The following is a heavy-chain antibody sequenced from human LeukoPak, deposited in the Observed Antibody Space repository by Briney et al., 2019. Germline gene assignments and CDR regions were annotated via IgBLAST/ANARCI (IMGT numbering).Heavy chain of an antibody. CDR2: ISSSSSYI. CDR3: ARDEGYNYGSGYYGMDV. CDR1: GFTFSSYT. Sequence: GGSLRLSCAASGFTFSSYTITWVRQAPGRGLEWVSSISSSSSYIYYADSVQGRFTISRDNAKKSLYLQMNSLRAEDTAVYYCARDEGYNYGSGYYGMDVWGQGTTVTVSS. V-gene: IGHV3-21*01. D-gene: IGHD5-18*01. J-gene: IGHJ6*02.